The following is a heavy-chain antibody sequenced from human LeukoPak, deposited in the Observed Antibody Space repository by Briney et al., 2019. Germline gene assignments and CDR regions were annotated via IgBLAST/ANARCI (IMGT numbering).Heavy chain of an antibody. CDR2: IRNKAYGGTT. V-gene: IGHV3-49*04. CDR1: GFTFGDYA. Sequence: GGSLRLSCTAPGFTFGDYAMSWVRQAPGKGLEWVGFIRNKAYGGTTEYAASVKGRFTISRDDSKSITYLQMNSLKTEDTAMYYCTRATGYCSSTSCYGDYWGQGTLVTVSS. J-gene: IGHJ4*02. CDR3: TRATGYCSSTSCYGDY. D-gene: IGHD2-2*01.